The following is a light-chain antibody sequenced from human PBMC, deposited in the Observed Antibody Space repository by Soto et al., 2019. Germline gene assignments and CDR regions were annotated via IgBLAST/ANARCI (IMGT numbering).Light chain of an antibody. V-gene: IGKV3-15*01. CDR1: QSINTN. J-gene: IGKJ2*01. CDR3: QQYYDWPEYT. Sequence: ETVMTQSPATLSVSPGERATLSCRSSQSINTNLAWYQQKPGQAPRLLIYRASSRATGIPARFSGSGSGTEFTLTISSLQSEEFAIYYCQQYYDWPEYTFGQGTKLEIK. CDR2: RAS.